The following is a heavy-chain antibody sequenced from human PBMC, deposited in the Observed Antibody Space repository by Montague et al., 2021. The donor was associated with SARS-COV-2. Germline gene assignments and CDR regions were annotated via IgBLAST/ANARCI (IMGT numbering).Heavy chain of an antibody. V-gene: IGHV6-1*01. CDR3: ARWIVNSRYFAS. J-gene: IGHJ4*01. CDR2: TYYTSKWNN. Sequence: CAISGDSVSRIGVGWNWIRQSPSRGLEWLGSTYYTSKWNNDYTISVKSRISISPDTSKNQFSLQLKSVTPEDTAVYYCARWIVNSRYFASWGQGILVTVSS. CDR1: GDSVSRIGVG. D-gene: IGHD2-21*01.